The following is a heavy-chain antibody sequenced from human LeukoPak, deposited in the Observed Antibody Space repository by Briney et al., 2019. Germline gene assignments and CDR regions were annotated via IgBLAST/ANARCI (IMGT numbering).Heavy chain of an antibody. V-gene: IGHV3-9*01. J-gene: IGHJ3*01. CDR3: AKDISVGIVAEPVAMVSPLDV. CDR1: GFTFDDYD. CDR2: ITWNSHSI. Sequence: GGSLRLSCAASGFTFDDYDMHWVRQAPGKGLEWVSGITWNSHSIAYADSVKGRFTISRDNAKNSLYLQMNSLRAEDTALNYCAKDISVGIVAEPVAMVSPLDVWGQGTMVTVSS. D-gene: IGHD2-2*01.